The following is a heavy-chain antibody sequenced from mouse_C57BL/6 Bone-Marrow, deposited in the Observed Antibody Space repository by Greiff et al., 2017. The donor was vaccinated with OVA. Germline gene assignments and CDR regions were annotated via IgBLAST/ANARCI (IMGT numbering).Heavy chain of an antibody. CDR2: IWSGGST. CDR3: AIITTVVADWYFDV. Sequence: QVQLKESGPGLVQPSQSLSITCTVSGFSLTSYGVHWVRQSPGKGLEWLGVIWSGGSTDYNAAFISRLSIRKDNSKSQIFFKMNSLQADDTAIYYCAIITTVVADWYFDVWGTGTTVTVSS. D-gene: IGHD1-1*01. V-gene: IGHV2-2*01. CDR1: GFSLTSYG. J-gene: IGHJ1*03.